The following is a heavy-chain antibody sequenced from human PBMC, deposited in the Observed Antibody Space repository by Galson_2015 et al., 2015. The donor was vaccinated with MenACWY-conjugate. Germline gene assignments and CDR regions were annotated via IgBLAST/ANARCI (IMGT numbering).Heavy chain of an antibody. CDR2: ISSSSSTI. V-gene: IGHV3-48*01. J-gene: IGHJ3*01. D-gene: IGHD2-2*01. CDR1: GFTFSSYS. CDR3: AKGPAATTCCAFDL. Sequence: SLRLSCAASGFTFSSYSMNWVRQAPGKGLEWVSYISSSSSTIYYADSVKGRFTISRDNSKNTVYLQMNSLRAEDTAIYYCAKGPAATTCCAFDLWGQGTLVTVSS.